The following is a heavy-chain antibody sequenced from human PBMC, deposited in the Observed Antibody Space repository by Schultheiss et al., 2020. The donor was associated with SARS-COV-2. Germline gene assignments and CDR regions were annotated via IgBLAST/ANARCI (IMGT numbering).Heavy chain of an antibody. J-gene: IGHJ4*02. CDR1: GFTFSSYA. Sequence: GESLKISCAASGFTFSSYAMSWVRQAPGKGLEWVSVIYSGGSTYYADSVKGRFTISRDNSKNTLYLQMNSLRAEDTAVYYCAKERDSSGYYHWGQGTLVTVSS. D-gene: IGHD3-22*01. CDR3: AKERDSSGYYH. V-gene: IGHV3-23*03. CDR2: IYSGGST.